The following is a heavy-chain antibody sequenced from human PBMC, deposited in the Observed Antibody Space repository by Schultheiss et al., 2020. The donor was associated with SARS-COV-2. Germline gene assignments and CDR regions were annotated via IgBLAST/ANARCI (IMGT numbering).Heavy chain of an antibody. CDR2: INHSGST. CDR3: ARGLPYYDILTGYYNPINFDY. CDR1: GGSFSGYY. Sequence: SETLSLTCAVYGGSFSGYYWSWIRQPPGKGLEWIGEINHSGSTNYNPSLKSRVTISVDTSKNQFSLKLSSVTAADTAVYYCARGLPYYDILTGYYNPINFDYWGQGTLVTVSS. J-gene: IGHJ4*02. V-gene: IGHV4-34*01. D-gene: IGHD3-9*01.